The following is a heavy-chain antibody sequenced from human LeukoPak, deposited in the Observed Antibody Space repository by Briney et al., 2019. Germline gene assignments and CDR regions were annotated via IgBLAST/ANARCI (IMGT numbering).Heavy chain of an antibody. J-gene: IGHJ4*02. Sequence: GGSLRLSCAASGFTFSDYYMIWIRQAPGKGLEWVSYISSSSSYTNYADSVKGRFTISRDNSKNTLYLQMNSLRAEDTAVYYCAKGPATAMSPFDYWGQGTLVTVSS. CDR3: AKGPATAMSPFDY. V-gene: IGHV3-11*05. CDR1: GFTFSDYY. CDR2: ISSSSSYT. D-gene: IGHD2-2*01.